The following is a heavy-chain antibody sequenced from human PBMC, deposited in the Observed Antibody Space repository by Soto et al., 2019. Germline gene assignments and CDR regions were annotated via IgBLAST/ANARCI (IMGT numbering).Heavy chain of an antibody. V-gene: IGHV3-30*18. CDR2: ISYDRSNI. J-gene: IGHJ4*02. CDR3: AKLVDKSVDDY. D-gene: IGHD2-21*01. Sequence: PGGSLRLSCAASGFTFSSYDMHWVRQAPGKGLEWVAVISYDRSNIYYADSVKGRFTISRDNSKNTLYLQMNSLRAEDTAVYFCAKLVDKSVDDYWGQGTLVT. CDR1: GFTFSSYD.